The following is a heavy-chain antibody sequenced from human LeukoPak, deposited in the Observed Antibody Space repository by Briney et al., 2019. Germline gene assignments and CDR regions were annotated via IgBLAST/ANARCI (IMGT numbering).Heavy chain of an antibody. CDR2: ISYDGSNK. CDR3: AKTLGYSSGWPSDY. V-gene: IGHV3-30*18. Sequence: PGGSLRLSCAASGFTFSSYGMHWVRQAPGKGLEWVAVISYDGSNKYYADSVKGRFTISRDNSKNTLYLQMNGLRAEDTAVYYCAKTLGYSSGWPSDYWGQGTLVTVSS. D-gene: IGHD6-19*01. J-gene: IGHJ4*02. CDR1: GFTFSSYG.